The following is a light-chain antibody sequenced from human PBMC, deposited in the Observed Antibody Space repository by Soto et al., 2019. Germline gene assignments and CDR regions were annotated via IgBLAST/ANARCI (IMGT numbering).Light chain of an antibody. Sequence: DIQLTQSPSFLSASVGDRVTITCRASQGISSYLAWYQQRPGKAPKLLMYGASTFQSGVPSRFSGSASGTTFTLTINALQPEDFATSYCQQLNNFPRTFGHGTKVE. CDR1: QGISSY. J-gene: IGKJ1*01. CDR3: QQLNNFPRT. V-gene: IGKV1-9*01. CDR2: GAS.